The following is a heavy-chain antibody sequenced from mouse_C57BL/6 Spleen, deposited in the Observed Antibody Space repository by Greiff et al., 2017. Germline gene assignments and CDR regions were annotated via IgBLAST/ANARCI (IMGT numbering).Heavy chain of an antibody. V-gene: IGHV5-17*01. CDR2: SSSGSSTI. Sequence: EVPLVVSGGGLVQPGGSLKLSCAASGFTFSAYGMHWVRQAPVKGLGWVAYSSSGSSTIYYEDPVQGRFPIASNNAKNTLFLQMTSRGSEDTAMYYCARPKITTATGYFEGWGTGTTVTV. J-gene: IGHJ1*03. CDR3: ARPKITTATGYFEG. D-gene: IGHD1-1*01. CDR1: GFTFSAYG.